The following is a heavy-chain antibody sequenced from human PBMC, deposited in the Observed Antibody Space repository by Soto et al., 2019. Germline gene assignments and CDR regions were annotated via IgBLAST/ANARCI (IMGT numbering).Heavy chain of an antibody. CDR2: ISPIFGTA. Sequence: QVQLVQSGAEVKKPGSSVKVSCKASGGTFSSYAISWVRQAPGQGLEWMGGISPIFGTANYAQKFQGRVTITEDESTSTAYMELSRLRSEDTSVYYCARLPVADLYRDYWGQGTLVTVSS. J-gene: IGHJ4*02. V-gene: IGHV1-69*12. D-gene: IGHD6-19*01. CDR3: ARLPVADLYRDY. CDR1: GGTFSSYA.